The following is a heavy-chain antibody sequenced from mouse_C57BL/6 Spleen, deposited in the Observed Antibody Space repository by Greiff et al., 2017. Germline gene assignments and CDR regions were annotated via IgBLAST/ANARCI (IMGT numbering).Heavy chain of an antibody. J-gene: IGHJ2*01. V-gene: IGHV1-82*01. CDR3: ARSGVYDYFDY. D-gene: IGHD2-3*01. Sequence: QVQLQQSGPELVKPGASVKISCKASGYAFSSSWMNWVKQRPGKGLEWIGRIYPGDGDTNYNGKFKGKATLTADKSSSTAYMQLCSLTSEDSAVDFCARSGVYDYFDYWGQGTTLTVSS. CDR1: GYAFSSSW. CDR2: IYPGDGDT.